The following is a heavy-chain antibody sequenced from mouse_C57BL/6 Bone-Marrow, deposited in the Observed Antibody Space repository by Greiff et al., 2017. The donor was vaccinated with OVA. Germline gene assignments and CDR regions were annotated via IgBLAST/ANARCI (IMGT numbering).Heavy chain of an antibody. D-gene: IGHD1-1*01. CDR1: GFNIKNTY. Sequence: EVKLQESVAELVRPGASVKLSCTASGFNIKNTYMHWVKQRPEQGLEWIGRIDPANGNTKYAPKFQGKATITADTSSNTAYLQLSSLTSEDTAIYYCARDYYDSSYSPWFAYGGRGTLVTVSA. J-gene: IGHJ3*01. V-gene: IGHV14-3*01. CDR2: IDPANGNT. CDR3: ARDYYDSSYSPWFAY.